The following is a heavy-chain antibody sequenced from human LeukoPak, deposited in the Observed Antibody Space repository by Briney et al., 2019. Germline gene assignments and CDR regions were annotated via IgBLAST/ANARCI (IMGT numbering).Heavy chain of an antibody. D-gene: IGHD4-17*01. Sequence: SETLSLTCTVSGGSISSYYWSWIRQPPGKGLEWIGEINHSGSTNYNPSLKSRVTISVDTSKNQFSLKLSSVTAADTAVYYCAGVTVTTGWFDPWGQGTLVTVSS. CDR3: AGVTVTTGWFDP. J-gene: IGHJ5*02. CDR2: INHSGST. CDR1: GGSISSYY. V-gene: IGHV4-34*01.